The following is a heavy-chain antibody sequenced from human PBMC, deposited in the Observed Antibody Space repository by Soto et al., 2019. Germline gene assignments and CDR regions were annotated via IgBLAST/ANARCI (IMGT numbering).Heavy chain of an antibody. V-gene: IGHV1-69*02. J-gene: IGHJ6*02. D-gene: IGHD2-2*01. CDR1: GGTFSSYT. CDR2: IIPILGIA. Sequence: QVQLVQSGAEVKKPGSSVKVSCKASGGTFSSYTISWVRQAPGQGLEWMGRIIPILGIANYAQKFQGRVTNIADKSTSTADLELSSLRSEDTAVYYCAREAAMPTFGGMDVWGQGTTVTVSS. CDR3: AREAAMPTFGGMDV.